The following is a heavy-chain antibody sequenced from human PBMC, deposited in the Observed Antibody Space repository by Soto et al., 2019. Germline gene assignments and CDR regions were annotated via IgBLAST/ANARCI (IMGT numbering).Heavy chain of an antibody. V-gene: IGHV3-30-3*01. CDR3: ARGVDDSSGLTRIKNWFDP. J-gene: IGHJ5*02. D-gene: IGHD3-22*01. Sequence: GESLKISCAASGFTFSSYAMHWVRQAPGKGLEWVAVISYDGSNKYYADSVKGRFTISRDNSKNTLYLQMNSLRAEDTAVYYCARGVDDSSGLTRIKNWFDPWGQGTLVTVSS. CDR2: ISYDGSNK. CDR1: GFTFSSYA.